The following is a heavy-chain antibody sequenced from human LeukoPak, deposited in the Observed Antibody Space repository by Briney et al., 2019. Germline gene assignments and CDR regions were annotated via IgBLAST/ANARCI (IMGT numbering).Heavy chain of an antibody. Sequence: GGSQRLSCAASGFTFSNYAMSWVRQAPGKGLEWVSGISGSGDSTYYGDSVQGRFTIPRDNSKNTLYLQMTTLRAEDTAVYFCAKEKQRNFDYWGQGTLVTVSS. CDR3: AKEKQRNFDY. V-gene: IGHV3-23*01. CDR2: ISGSGDST. J-gene: IGHJ4*02. CDR1: GFTFSNYA.